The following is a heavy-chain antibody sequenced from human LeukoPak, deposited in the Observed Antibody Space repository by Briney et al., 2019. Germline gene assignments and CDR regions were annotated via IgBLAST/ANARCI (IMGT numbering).Heavy chain of an antibody. J-gene: IGHJ4*02. Sequence: PGGSLRLSCTASGFTFSSYWMHWVRQAPGKGLVWVSCINSDGSTTTYADSVKGRFTISRDNAKNTLYLQMNSLRVEDTAVYYCARPHTGFDSWGQGTLVTVSS. CDR1: GFTFSSYW. CDR3: ARPHTGFDS. CDR2: INSDGSTT. V-gene: IGHV3-74*01.